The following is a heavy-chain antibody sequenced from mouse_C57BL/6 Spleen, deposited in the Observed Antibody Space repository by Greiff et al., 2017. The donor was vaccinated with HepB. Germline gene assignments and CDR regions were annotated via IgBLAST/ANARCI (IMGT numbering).Heavy chain of an antibody. CDR3: ARRAYYGSSLNWYFDV. CDR1: GFTFSDYG. Sequence: EVKLVESGGGLVKPGGSLKLSCAASGFTFSDYGMHWVRQAPEKGLEWVAYISSGSSTIYYADTVKGRFTISRDNAKNTLFLQMTSLRSEDTAMYYCARRAYYGSSLNWYFDVWGTGTTVTVSS. D-gene: IGHD1-1*01. CDR2: ISSGSSTI. J-gene: IGHJ1*03. V-gene: IGHV5-17*01.